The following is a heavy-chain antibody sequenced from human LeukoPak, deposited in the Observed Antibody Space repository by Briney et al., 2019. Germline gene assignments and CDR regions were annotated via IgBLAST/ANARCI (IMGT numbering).Heavy chain of an antibody. CDR1: GGSFSGYY. Sequence: SETLSLTCAVYGGSFSGYYWSWIRQPPGKGLEWIGEINYSGRTNYNPSLKSRVTVSVDTSKNQFSLKLSSVTAADTAVYYCARVSDSSNWGQGTLVTVSS. CDR2: INYSGRT. D-gene: IGHD3-22*01. J-gene: IGHJ4*02. V-gene: IGHV4-34*01. CDR3: ARVSDSSN.